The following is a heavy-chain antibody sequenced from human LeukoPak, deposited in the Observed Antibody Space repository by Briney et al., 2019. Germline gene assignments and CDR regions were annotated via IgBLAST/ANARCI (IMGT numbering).Heavy chain of an antibody. CDR2: INSVGSST. CDR1: GFTFSSFW. D-gene: IGHD2/OR15-2a*01. V-gene: IGHV3-74*01. Sequence: PGGSLRLSCAASGFTFSSFWMHWVRQAPGKGLVWVSRINSVGSSTSYADSVKGRFTISRDNAKNTLYLLMNSLRAEDTALYYCTRDISSSYFDYWGQGTLVTVSS. J-gene: IGHJ4*02. CDR3: TRDISSSYFDY.